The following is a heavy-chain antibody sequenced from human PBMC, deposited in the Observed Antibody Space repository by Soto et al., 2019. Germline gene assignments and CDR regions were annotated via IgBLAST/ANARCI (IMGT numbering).Heavy chain of an antibody. CDR3: ATTVVRGWRDDF. D-gene: IGHD3-10*01. CDR1: GFPFSSYA. J-gene: IGHJ4*02. Sequence: EVQLLESGGGLVQPGGSLRLSCAASGFPFSSYAMSWVRQAPGKGLEWVSAISGSGGTTYYADSVKGRFTVSRDNSKNTLYLQMNGLRAEDTAVYYCATTVVRGWRDDFWGQGTLVTVSS. V-gene: IGHV3-23*01. CDR2: ISGSGGTT.